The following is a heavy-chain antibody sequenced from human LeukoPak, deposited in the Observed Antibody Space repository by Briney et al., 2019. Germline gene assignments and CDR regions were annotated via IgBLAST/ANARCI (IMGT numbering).Heavy chain of an antibody. J-gene: IGHJ4*02. Sequence: GASVKVSCKASGYTFTSYDINWVRQAPGQGLEWMGWINPNSGGTNYAQKFQGRVTMTRDTSISTAYMELSRLRSDDTAVYYCARPLLWWPQVGYFDYWGQGTLVTVSS. V-gene: IGHV1-2*02. CDR2: INPNSGGT. CDR3: ARPLLWWPQVGYFDY. D-gene: IGHD4/OR15-4a*01. CDR1: GYTFTSYD.